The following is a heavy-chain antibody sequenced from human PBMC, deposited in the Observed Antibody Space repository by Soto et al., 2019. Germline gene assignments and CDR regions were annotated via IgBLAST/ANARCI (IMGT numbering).Heavy chain of an antibody. CDR3: AREENCSGRTCYSEYLHR. J-gene: IGHJ1*01. CDR2: VNPSGGST. V-gene: IGHV1-46*01. CDR1: GYLFTAYS. D-gene: IGHD2-15*01. Sequence: ASVKVSCKASGYLFTAYSMHWVRLAPGQGLEWMGVVNPSGGSTKYAQNFQGRVTMTRDTSTTTIYMELSSLRSDDTAIYYCAREENCSGRTCYSEYLHRWGQGTLVTVSS.